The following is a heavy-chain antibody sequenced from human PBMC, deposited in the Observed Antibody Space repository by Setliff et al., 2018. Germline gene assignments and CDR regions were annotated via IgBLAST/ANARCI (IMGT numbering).Heavy chain of an antibody. CDR3: ARDNYYDSTQDAFDI. CDR2: ISSSGSYT. V-gene: IGHV3-21*06. J-gene: IGHJ3*02. D-gene: IGHD3-22*01. CDR1: GFTFGSYS. Sequence: PGGSLRLSCAASGFTFGSYSMTWVRQAPGKGLEWVSGISSSGSYTYYAASVKGRFTISRDNANNSLFLQMDTLRPEDTAVYYCARDNYYDSTQDAFDIWGQGTMVTVSS.